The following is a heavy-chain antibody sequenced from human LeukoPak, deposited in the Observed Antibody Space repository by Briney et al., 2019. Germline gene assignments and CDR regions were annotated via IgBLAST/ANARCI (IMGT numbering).Heavy chain of an antibody. V-gene: IGHV3-15*01. D-gene: IGHD1-26*01. J-gene: IGHJ4*02. Sequence: PGGSLRLSCAASGFTFSNYAMSWVRQVPGKGLEWVARIKSITDGGTTDYAAPVKGRFTISRDDSENTLYLQMNSLKTEDTAVYYCTSMKYSGTYYDLYDYWGQGTLVTVSS. CDR3: TSMKYSGTYYDLYDY. CDR1: GFTFSNYA. CDR2: IKSITDGGTT.